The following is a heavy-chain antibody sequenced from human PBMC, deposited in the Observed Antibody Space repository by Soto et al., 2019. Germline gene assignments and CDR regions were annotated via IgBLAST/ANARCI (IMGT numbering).Heavy chain of an antibody. CDR1: GFTFSSYS. CDR2: ISGSGSGT. J-gene: IGHJ4*02. CDR3: ARESEDLTSNFDY. V-gene: IGHV3-23*01. Sequence: GGSLRLSCAASGFTFSSYSIYWVRQAPGKGLEWVSGISGSGSGTYYADSVKGRFTISRDNSKNTLYLQMNSLRAEDTAVYYCARESEDLTSNFDYWGQGTLVTVSS.